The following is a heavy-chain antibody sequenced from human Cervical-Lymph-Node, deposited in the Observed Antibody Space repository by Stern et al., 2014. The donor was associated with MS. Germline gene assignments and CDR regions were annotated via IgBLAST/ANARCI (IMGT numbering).Heavy chain of an antibody. J-gene: IGHJ5*02. V-gene: IGHV4-59*01. CDR3: ARVVVLAGSRWFDP. CDR2: IYYTGST. CDR1: GDSISGNY. Sequence: QLQLKESGPGLVKPSETLSLTCSVSGDSISGNYWSWIRQPPGKGLEWIGYIYYTGSTNYNPSLKSRVTISIDTSKTQFSLRLNSVTAADTAVYYCARVVVLAGSRWFDPWGQGILVSVSS. D-gene: IGHD2-15*01.